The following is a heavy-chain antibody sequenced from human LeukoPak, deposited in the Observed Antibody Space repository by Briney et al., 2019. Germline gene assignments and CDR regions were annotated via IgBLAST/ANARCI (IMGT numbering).Heavy chain of an antibody. D-gene: IGHD5-18*01. Sequence: GGSLRLSCAASGFTVSSNYMSWVRQAPGKGLEWVSVIYSGGSTYYADSVKGRCTISRDNSKNTLYLQMNSLRAEDTAVYYCARKRGYSYGNFDYWGQGTLVTVSS. V-gene: IGHV3-66*02. J-gene: IGHJ4*02. CDR3: ARKRGYSYGNFDY. CDR1: GFTVSSNY. CDR2: IYSGGST.